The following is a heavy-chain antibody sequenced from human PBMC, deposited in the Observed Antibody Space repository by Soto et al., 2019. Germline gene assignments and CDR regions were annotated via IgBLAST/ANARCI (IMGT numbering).Heavy chain of an antibody. V-gene: IGHV3-33*01. CDR1: GFTFSSYG. D-gene: IGHD2-2*01. Sequence: QVQLVESGGGVVQPGRSLRLSCAASGFTFSSYGMHWVRQAPGKGLEWVAVIWYDGSNKYYADSVKGRFTISRDNSKNTLYLQMNSLRAEDTAVYYCARDVYCISTSCYGLGNFDYWGQGTLVTVSS. CDR3: ARDVYCISTSCYGLGNFDY. J-gene: IGHJ4*02. CDR2: IWYDGSNK.